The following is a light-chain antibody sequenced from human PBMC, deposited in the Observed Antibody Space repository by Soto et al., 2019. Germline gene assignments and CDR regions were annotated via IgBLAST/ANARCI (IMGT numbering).Light chain of an antibody. CDR2: GAS. CDR1: QSVRSSY. CDR3: QQYGDSPL. V-gene: IGKV3-20*01. J-gene: IGKJ3*01. Sequence: EIVLTQSPGTLSLSPGERATLSCRASQSVRSSYLAWYQQKPGQAPRLLIYGASIRATGIPDRFGGSGSGTDFTLTISRLEPEYFAVYYCQQYGDSPLFGPGTKVDIK.